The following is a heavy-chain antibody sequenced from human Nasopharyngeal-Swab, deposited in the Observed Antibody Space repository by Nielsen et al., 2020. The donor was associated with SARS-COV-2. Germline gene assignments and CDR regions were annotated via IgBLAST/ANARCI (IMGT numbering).Heavy chain of an antibody. J-gene: IGHJ3*02. D-gene: IGHD3-22*01. CDR2: ISTHNGNT. CDR1: GYTFTSYG. CDR3: VRPGYDNSGYYYPDSFDI. Sequence: ASVKVSCKASGYTFTSYGISWVRQAPGQGLEWVGWISTHNGNTNYAQKFKGRVTVTTDTSTRIAYMELRSLRSDDTAVYHCVRPGYDNSGYYYPDSFDIWGQGTKVTVSS. V-gene: IGHV1-18*01.